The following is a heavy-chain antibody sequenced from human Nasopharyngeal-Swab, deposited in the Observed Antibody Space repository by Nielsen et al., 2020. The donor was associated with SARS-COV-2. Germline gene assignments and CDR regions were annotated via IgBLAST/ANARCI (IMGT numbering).Heavy chain of an antibody. CDR2: IKQDGSET. V-gene: IGHV3-7*01. J-gene: IGHJ4*02. CDR1: GFTFSGYW. Sequence: GGSLRLSCAASGFTFSGYWMSWVRQAPGKGLEWVANIKQDGSETYYVDSVKGRFTISRDNAKNSLYLQMNSLRDEDTAVYYCARDRMGATPYFDYWGQGTLVTVSS. CDR3: ARDRMGATPYFDY. D-gene: IGHD1-26*01.